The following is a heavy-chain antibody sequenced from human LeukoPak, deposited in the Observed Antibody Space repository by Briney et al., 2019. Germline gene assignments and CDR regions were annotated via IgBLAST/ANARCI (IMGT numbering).Heavy chain of an antibody. CDR2: ISYDGSYK. CDR1: GFTVSSNS. J-gene: IGHJ4*02. Sequence: GGSLRLSCTVSGFTVSSNSWSWVRQAPGKGLEWMAVISYDGSYKYYADSVKGRFTISRDNSKNTLYLQMHSLRAEDTAVYYCAKDGKEMATITGPWWRGSHLDYWGQGTLVTVSS. D-gene: IGHD5-24*01. CDR3: AKDGKEMATITGPWWRGSHLDY. V-gene: IGHV3-30*18.